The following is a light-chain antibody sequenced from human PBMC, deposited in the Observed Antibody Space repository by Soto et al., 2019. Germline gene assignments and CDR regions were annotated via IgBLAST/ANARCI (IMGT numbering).Light chain of an antibody. J-gene: IGKJ1*01. CDR3: QQDGSSPRT. Sequence: EIVFTQSPGTLSLSPGERATLSCRASQSISSNYLAWYQQKPGQAPRLLIYGASSRATGIPDRFSGSGSGTDFTLTISRLEPEDFAVYYCQQDGSSPRTFGQGTKVDIK. V-gene: IGKV3-20*01. CDR2: GAS. CDR1: QSISSNY.